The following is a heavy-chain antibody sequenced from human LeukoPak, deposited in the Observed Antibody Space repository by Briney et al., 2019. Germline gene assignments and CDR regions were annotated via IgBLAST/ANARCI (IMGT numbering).Heavy chain of an antibody. V-gene: IGHV3-11*01. J-gene: IGHJ5*02. D-gene: IGHD6-13*01. Sequence: PGGSLRLSCAASGFTSSDYYMSWIRQAPGKGLEWVAYISSSGSTIYYADSVKGRSTISRDNAKNSLYLQMNSLRAEDTAVYYCARSSSWYTNWFDPWGQGTLVTVSS. CDR3: ARSSSWYTNWFDP. CDR1: GFTSSDYY. CDR2: ISSSGSTI.